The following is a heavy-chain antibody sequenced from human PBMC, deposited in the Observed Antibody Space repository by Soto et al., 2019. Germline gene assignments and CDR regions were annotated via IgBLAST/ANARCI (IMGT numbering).Heavy chain of an antibody. V-gene: IGHV1-3*01. CDR3: ARDVAVAGTGGWFDP. CDR1: GYTFTSYA. J-gene: IGHJ5*02. CDR2: INAGNGNT. Sequence: QVQLVQSGAEVKKPGASVKVSCKASGYTFTSYAMHWVRQAPGQRLEWMGWINAGNGNTNYSQKFQGRVTITRDTSASTAYMELSSLRSEDTAVYYCARDVAVAGTGGWFDPWGQGTLVTVSS. D-gene: IGHD6-19*01.